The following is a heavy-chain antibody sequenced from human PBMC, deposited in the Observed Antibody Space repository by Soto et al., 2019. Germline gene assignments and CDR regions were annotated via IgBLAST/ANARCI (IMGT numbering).Heavy chain of an antibody. CDR2: IRSNGGGT. Sequence: GGSLRLSCSSSGFIFSTYVMHWVRQAPGKGLEYVSAIRSNGGGTYYADSVKGRFTISRDNSKNTLYLQMNSLRAEDTAVYYCCRGELLSSGGFFDYWGQGTLVTVSS. V-gene: IGHV3-64D*06. D-gene: IGHD3-16*01. J-gene: IGHJ4*02. CDR1: GFIFSTYV. CDR3: CRGELLSSGGFFDY.